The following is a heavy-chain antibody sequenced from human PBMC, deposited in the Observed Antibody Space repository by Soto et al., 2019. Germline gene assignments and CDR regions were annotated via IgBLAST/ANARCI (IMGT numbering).Heavy chain of an antibody. CDR2: IYYGGST. V-gene: IGHV4-30-2*01. J-gene: IGHJ4*02. CDR3: ARVRREYDNSGPVDY. D-gene: IGHD3-22*01. CDR1: GGSISSGDYS. Sequence: QLQLQESGSGLVKPSQTLSLTCAVSGGSISSGDYSWNWIRQPPGKGLEWIGYIYYGGSTYYNPSLQSRVTMSVDRSRNQLSLKLTSVTAADTAVYYCARVRREYDNSGPVDYWGQGTLVTVSS.